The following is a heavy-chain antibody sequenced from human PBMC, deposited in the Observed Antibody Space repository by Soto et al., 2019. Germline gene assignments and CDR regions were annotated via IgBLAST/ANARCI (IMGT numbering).Heavy chain of an antibody. J-gene: IGHJ6*04. D-gene: IGHD6-19*01. CDR2: INPNSGGT. Sequence: ASVKVSCKASGYTFTGYYMHWVRQAPGQGLEWMGWINPNSGGTNYAQKFQGWVTMTRDTSISTAYMELSRLRSDDTAVYYCARAEAVAGLPYGMDVWGKGTTVTVSS. CDR1: GYTFTGYY. V-gene: IGHV1-2*04. CDR3: ARAEAVAGLPYGMDV.